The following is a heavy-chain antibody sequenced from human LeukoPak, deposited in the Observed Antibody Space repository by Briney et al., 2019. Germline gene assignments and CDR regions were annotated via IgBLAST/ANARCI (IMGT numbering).Heavy chain of an antibody. CDR2: IYTSGST. V-gene: IGHV4-4*07. D-gene: IGHD5-18*01. J-gene: IGHJ6*03. Sequence: SETLSLTCTVSGGSISSYYWSWIRQPAGKGLEWIWRIYTSGSTNYNPSLKSRVTMSVDTSKNQFSLKLSSVIAADTAVYYCARDYVDTAMVLYYYYYMDVWGKGTTVTVSS. CDR3: ARDYVDTAMVLYYYYYMDV. CDR1: GGSISSYY.